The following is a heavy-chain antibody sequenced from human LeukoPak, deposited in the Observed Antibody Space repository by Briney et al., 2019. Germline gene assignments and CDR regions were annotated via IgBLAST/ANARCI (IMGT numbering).Heavy chain of an antibody. CDR1: GFTFSTYG. D-gene: IGHD4-23*01. V-gene: IGHV3-33*01. CDR3: AREEGVDGTSGINN. J-gene: IGHJ4*02. CDR2: IWYNGNT. Sequence: GGSLRLSCAASGFTFSTYGMHWVRQAPGKGLEWVSDIWYNGNTYYADSVKGRFTISRDNSKSTSYLQMNSLRAEDTAVYYCAREEGVDGTSGINNWGQGTLVIVSS.